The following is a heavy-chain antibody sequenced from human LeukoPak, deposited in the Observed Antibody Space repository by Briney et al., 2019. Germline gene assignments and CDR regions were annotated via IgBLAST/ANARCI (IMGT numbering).Heavy chain of an antibody. J-gene: IGHJ4*02. CDR1: GFTFSSYS. Sequence: GGSLRLSCAASGFTFSSYSMNWVRQAPGKGLEWVSYISSSSSTIYYADSVKGRFTISRDNAKNSLYLQMNSLRAEDTAVYYCARANYYGSGKKDLDYWGQGTLVTVSS. CDR2: ISSSSSTI. D-gene: IGHD3-10*01. CDR3: ARANYYGSGKKDLDY. V-gene: IGHV3-48*01.